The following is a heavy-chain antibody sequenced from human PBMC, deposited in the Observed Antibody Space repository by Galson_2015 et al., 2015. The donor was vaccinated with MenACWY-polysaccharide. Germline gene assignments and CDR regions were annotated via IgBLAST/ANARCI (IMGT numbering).Heavy chain of an antibody. D-gene: IGHD6-19*01. CDR2: ISTDSKYI. J-gene: IGHJ4*02. CDR1: GFSFSRYD. CDR3: ARDVGARIAVAGTDY. V-gene: IGHV3-21*01. Sequence: SLRLSCAASGFSFSRYDMCWVRQAPGRGLEWVSSISTDSKYIYYAGSVKGRFTISRDNAKNSLYLQMNSLRAEDTAVYYCARDVGARIAVAGTDYWGQGTLVTVSS.